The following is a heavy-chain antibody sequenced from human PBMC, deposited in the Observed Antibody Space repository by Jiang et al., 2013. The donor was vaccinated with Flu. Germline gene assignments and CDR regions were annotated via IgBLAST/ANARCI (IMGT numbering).Heavy chain of an antibody. D-gene: IGHD4-17*01. V-gene: IGHV1-18*01. Sequence: GAEVKKPGASVKVSCKASGYTFTSYGISWVRQAPGQGLEWMGWISAYNGNTNYAQKLQGRVTMTTDTSTSTAYMELRSLRSDDTAVYYCARDKDYVDYYYYGMDVWGQGTTVTVSS. CDR1: GYTFTSYG. CDR2: ISAYNGNT. J-gene: IGHJ6*02. CDR3: ARDKDYVDYYYYGMDV.